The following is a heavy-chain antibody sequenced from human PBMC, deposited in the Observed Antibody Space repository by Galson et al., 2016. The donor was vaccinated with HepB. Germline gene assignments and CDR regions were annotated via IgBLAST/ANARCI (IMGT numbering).Heavy chain of an antibody. CDR1: GFTFSSYW. Sequence: SLRLSCAGSGFTFSSYWMTWVRQAPGKGLEWVANINRDGSVTHYVDSVEGRFTISRDNAKNSLFLQMNSQRVEDTAVYYCARDRTTGDSSAWYDALDYWGQGTPVTISS. CDR2: INRDGSVT. CDR3: ARDRTTGDSSAWYDALDY. D-gene: IGHD6-19*01. J-gene: IGHJ4*02. V-gene: IGHV3-7*01.